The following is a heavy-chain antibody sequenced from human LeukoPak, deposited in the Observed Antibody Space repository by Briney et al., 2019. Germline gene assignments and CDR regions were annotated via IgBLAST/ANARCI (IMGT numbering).Heavy chain of an antibody. D-gene: IGHD3-10*01. J-gene: IGHJ5*02. V-gene: IGHV3-30*18. Sequence: GRSLRLSCTASGFTFSSYCMHWVRQAPGKGLEWVAGISYDVSNKDYADSVKGRFATTRDNSKNSLYLQMDSLRAEDTAVYYCANGLWFGESWGQGTLVTVSS. CDR1: GFTFSSYC. CDR3: ANGLWFGES. CDR2: ISYDVSNK.